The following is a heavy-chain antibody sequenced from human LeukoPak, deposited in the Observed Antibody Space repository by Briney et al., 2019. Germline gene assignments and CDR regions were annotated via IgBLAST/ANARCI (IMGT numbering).Heavy chain of an antibody. V-gene: IGHV1-18*04. CDR3: ARLIAAAGTGWFDP. Sequence: ASVKVSCKASGYTFTSYGISWVRQAPGQGLEWMGWISAYNGNTNYAQKLQGRVTMTTVTSTSTAYMELRSLRSDDTAVYYCARLIAAAGTGWFDPWGQGTLVTVSS. D-gene: IGHD6-13*01. CDR1: GYTFTSYG. J-gene: IGHJ5*02. CDR2: ISAYNGNT.